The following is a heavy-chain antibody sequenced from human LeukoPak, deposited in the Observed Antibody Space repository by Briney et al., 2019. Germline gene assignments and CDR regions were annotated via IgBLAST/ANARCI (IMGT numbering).Heavy chain of an antibody. J-gene: IGHJ5*02. CDR3: AGAHLLPGWFDP. CDR1: GYSFTSYW. Sequence: GESLKISCKGYGYSFTSYWIGWVRQMPGKGREWMGTIYPGASDTRYSPSFQGQVTISADKSISTAYLQWSSLKASDTAMYYCAGAHLLPGWFDPWGQGTLVTVSS. CDR2: IYPGASDT. V-gene: IGHV5-51*01.